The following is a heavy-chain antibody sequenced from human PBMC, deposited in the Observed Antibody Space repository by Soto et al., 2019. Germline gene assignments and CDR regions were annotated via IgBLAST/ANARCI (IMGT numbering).Heavy chain of an antibody. D-gene: IGHD6-6*01. Sequence: AETLSLTCTVSGGSISSSSWYWGWIRQSPGKGLEWIGSIYYTGSTYYNPPLKSRVTVSVDTSKNQFSLKLSSVTAADTAVYYCARQEYSSSSGVAYYFHXWGQGTMVTVSX. V-gene: IGHV4-39*01. J-gene: IGHJ4*02. CDR3: ARQEYSSSSGVAYYFHX. CDR1: GGSISSSSWY. CDR2: IYYTGST.